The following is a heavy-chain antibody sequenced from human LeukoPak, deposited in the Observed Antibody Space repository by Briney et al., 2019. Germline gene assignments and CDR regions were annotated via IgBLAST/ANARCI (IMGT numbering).Heavy chain of an antibody. J-gene: IGHJ4*02. D-gene: IGHD3-16*01. V-gene: IGHV3-66*01. CDR2: IYSGGST. CDR3: AKAYGYGGPGDY. Sequence: TGGSLRLSCAASGFSVSINYMSWVRQAPGTGLEWVSVIYSGGSTYYADSVKGRFTISRDNSMNALYLQMNSLRAEDTAVYYCAKAYGYGGPGDYWGQGTLVTVSS. CDR1: GFSVSINY.